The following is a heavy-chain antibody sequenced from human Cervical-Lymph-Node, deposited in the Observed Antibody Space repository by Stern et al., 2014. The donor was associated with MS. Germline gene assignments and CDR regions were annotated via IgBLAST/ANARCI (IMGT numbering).Heavy chain of an antibody. CDR2: ISGSSSYI. D-gene: IGHD6-13*01. CDR1: GFTFSTYS. Sequence: EVQLVESGGGLVKPGGSLRLSCAASGFTFSTYSINWVRQAPGKGLEWVSSISGSSSYIFYADSVKGRFTISRDNAKNSLYLQMNSLRAEDTAVYYCASIGAAAGLYYFDYWGQGTLVTVSS. V-gene: IGHV3-21*01. J-gene: IGHJ4*02. CDR3: ASIGAAAGLYYFDY.